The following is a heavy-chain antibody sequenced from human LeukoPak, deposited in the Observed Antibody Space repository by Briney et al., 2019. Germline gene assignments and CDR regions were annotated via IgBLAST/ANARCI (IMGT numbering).Heavy chain of an antibody. CDR3: ARVGYSSGWPYFDY. J-gene: IGHJ4*02. D-gene: IGHD6-19*01. CDR2: INTNTGNP. CDR1: GYTFTSYA. V-gene: IGHV7-4-1*02. Sequence: ASVKVSCKASGYTFTSYAMNWVRQAPGQGLEWMGRINTNTGNPTYAQGFTGRFVFSLDTSVSTAYLQISSLKAEDTAVYYCARVGYSSGWPYFDYWGQGTLVTVSS.